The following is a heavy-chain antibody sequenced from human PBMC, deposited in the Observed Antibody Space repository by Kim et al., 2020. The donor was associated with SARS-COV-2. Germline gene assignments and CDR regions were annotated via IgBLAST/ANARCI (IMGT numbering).Heavy chain of an antibody. V-gene: IGHV6-1*01. CDR3: VRGYDGNLDY. J-gene: IGHJ4*02. CDR1: GDSVSSNSAT. CDR2: TYYRSKWYN. D-gene: IGHD2-15*01. Sequence: SQTLSLTCAISGDSVSSNSATWNWLRQSPSRGLEWLGRTYYRSKWYNNYAVSVKSRITINPDTSKNQFSLQLNSVTLEDTAVYYCVRGYDGNLDYWGQGTLVTVSS.